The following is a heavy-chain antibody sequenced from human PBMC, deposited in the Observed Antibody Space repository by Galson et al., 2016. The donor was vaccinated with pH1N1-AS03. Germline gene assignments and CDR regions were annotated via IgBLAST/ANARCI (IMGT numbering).Heavy chain of an antibody. Sequence: SLRLSCAASGFTFPSHWMHWVRQAPGKGLVWVSRMNNNGAYTAYADAVKGRFTISRDNAKGTVYLQMNSLRVDDTALYYCVKGQSYYDLDASDVWGQGTLVTVSS. CDR2: MNNNGAYT. D-gene: IGHD3-22*01. CDR1: GFTFPSHW. V-gene: IGHV3-74*03. CDR3: VKGQSYYDLDASDV. J-gene: IGHJ4*02.